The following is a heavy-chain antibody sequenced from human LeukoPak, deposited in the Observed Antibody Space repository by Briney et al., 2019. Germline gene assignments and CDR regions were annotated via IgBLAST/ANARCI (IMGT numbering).Heavy chain of an antibody. CDR1: GFTFSSYA. CDR3: AKGTGDTAYYFDF. V-gene: IGHV3-23*01. J-gene: IGHJ4*02. Sequence: PGGSLRLSCTASGFTFSSYALSWVRQAPGKGLEWVSGIRVSGSTYYPDFVTGRFTISRDNSENTLYLQMSGLRAEDTAIYYCAKGTGDTAYYFDFWGQGVLVTVSS. D-gene: IGHD7-27*01. CDR2: IRVSGST.